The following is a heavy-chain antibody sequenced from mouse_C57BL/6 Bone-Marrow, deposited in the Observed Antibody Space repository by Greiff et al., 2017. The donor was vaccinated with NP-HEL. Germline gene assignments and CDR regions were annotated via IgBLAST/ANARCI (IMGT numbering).Heavy chain of an antibody. CDR2: IHPNSGST. CDR1: GYTFTSYW. J-gene: IGHJ2*01. V-gene: IGHV1-64*01. Sequence: QVQLQQPGAELVKPGASVKLSCKASGYTFTSYWMHWVKQRPGQGLEWIGMIHPNSGSTNYNEKFKSKATLTVDKSSSTAYMQLSRLTSEDSAGYYCAKKKRKNWEDYMDYWGQGTTLTVSS. CDR3: AKKKRKNWEDYMDY. D-gene: IGHD4-1*01.